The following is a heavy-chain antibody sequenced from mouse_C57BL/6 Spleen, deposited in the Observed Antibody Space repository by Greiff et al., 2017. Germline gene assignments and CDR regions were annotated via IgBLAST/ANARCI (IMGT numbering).Heavy chain of an antibody. CDR3: TREGSSGRFAY. Sequence: VQLQESGAELVRPGASVTLSYKASGYTFTDYEMHWVKQTPVHGLEWIGAIDPETGGTAYNQKFKGKAILTADKSSSTAYMELRSLTSEDSAVYYCTREGSSGRFAYWGQGTLVTVSA. D-gene: IGHD3-2*02. CDR2: IDPETGGT. J-gene: IGHJ3*01. V-gene: IGHV1-15*01. CDR1: GYTFTDYE.